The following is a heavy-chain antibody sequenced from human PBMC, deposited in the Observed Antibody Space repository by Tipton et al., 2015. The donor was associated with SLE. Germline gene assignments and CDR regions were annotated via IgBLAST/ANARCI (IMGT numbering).Heavy chain of an antibody. D-gene: IGHD3-22*01. CDR3: AKDTERITMKVVVITGGYYFDY. CDR1: GFTFSSYV. J-gene: IGHJ4*02. CDR2: ISGSGGST. Sequence: SLRLSCAASGFTFSSYVMSWVRQAPGKGLEWVSAISGSGGSTYYADSVKGRFTISRDNSKNTLYLQMNSLRAEDTAVYYCAKDTERITMKVVVITGGYYFDYWGQGTLVTVSS. V-gene: IGHV3-23*01.